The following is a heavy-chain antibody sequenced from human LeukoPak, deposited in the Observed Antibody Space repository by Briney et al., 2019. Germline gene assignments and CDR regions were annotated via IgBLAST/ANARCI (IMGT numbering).Heavy chain of an antibody. D-gene: IGHD2-21*02. J-gene: IGHJ4*02. CDR2: ISSSSSYI. CDR1: GFSFSSYT. V-gene: IGHV3-21*01. CDR3: ARDGRCGGDCYAS. Sequence: PGGSLRFSCAASGFSFSSYTMDSVRQAPGKGLEWVSIISSSSSYIYYADSVKGRFSISRDNAKSALYLQMNSLRVEDTAVYYCARDGRCGGDCYASWGQGTLVTVSS.